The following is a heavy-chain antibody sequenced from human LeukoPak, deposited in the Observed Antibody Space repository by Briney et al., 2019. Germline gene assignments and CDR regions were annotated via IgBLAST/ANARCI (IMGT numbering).Heavy chain of an antibody. V-gene: IGHV1-69*06. CDR3: ATGHYGSGSYYNDNYYYYGMDV. CDR2: IIPIFGTA. CDR1: GGTFSSYA. J-gene: IGHJ6*02. D-gene: IGHD3-10*01. Sequence: SVKVSCKASGGTFSSYAISWVRQAPGQGLEWMGGIIPIFGTANYAQKFQGRVTMTEDTSTDTAYMELSSLRSEDTAVYYCATGHYGSGSYYNDNYYYYGMDVWGQGTLVTVSS.